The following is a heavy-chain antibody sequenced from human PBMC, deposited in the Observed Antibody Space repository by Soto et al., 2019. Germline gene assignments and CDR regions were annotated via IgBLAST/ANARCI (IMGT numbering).Heavy chain of an antibody. CDR1: GYSFASYW. CDR2: IDPSDSYA. CDR3: ARHKAFYYDSSGA. Sequence: GESLKISCKGSGYSFASYWISWVRQMPAKGLEWMGRIDPSDSYANYSPSFQGHVTFSADKSISTAYLQWSSLRASDTAMYYCARHKAFYYDSSGAWGQGTMVTVSS. J-gene: IGHJ5*02. D-gene: IGHD3-22*01. V-gene: IGHV5-10-1*01.